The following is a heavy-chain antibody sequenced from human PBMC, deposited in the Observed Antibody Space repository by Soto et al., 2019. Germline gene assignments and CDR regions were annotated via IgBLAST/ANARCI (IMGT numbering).Heavy chain of an antibody. CDR2: IEGDGSST. CDR1: GFTFSSYW. Sequence: GSLRLSCAASGFTFSSYWMHWVRQAPGKGLEWVSRIEGDGSSTTSADSVKGRFTVSRDDARNTLYLQMSSLRADDTAIYYCAREGLDTAGFFDVWGQRTMVTVSS. J-gene: IGHJ3*01. CDR3: AREGLDTAGFFDV. V-gene: IGHV3-74*01. D-gene: IGHD6-13*01.